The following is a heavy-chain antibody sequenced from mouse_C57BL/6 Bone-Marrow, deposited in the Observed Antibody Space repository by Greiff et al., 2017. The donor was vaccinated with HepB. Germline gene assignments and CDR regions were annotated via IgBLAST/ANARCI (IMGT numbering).Heavy chain of an antibody. CDR3: ARAFYYYRSSPWYFDV. D-gene: IGHD1-1*01. J-gene: IGHJ1*03. CDR1: GFTFRDYY. Sequence: EVQGVESGGGLVQPGGSLKLSCAASGFTFRDYYMYWVRQTPEKRLEWVAYISNGGGSTYYPDTVKGRFTISRDNAKNTLYLQMSRLKSEDTAMYYCARAFYYYRSSPWYFDVWGTGTTVTVSS. CDR2: ISNGGGST. V-gene: IGHV5-12*01.